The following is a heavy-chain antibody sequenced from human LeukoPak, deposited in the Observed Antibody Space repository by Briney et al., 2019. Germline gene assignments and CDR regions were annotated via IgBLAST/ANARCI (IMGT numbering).Heavy chain of an antibody. D-gene: IGHD3-10*01. CDR1: GFALSSYG. Sequence: GGSLRLSCAASGFALSSYGMHWVRQAPGKGLEWVAFIRYDGSNKYYADSAKGRFTISRDNSENTLWLQMTSLRAEDTAVYYCAKAPVRGVISHLDYWGQGTLVTVSS. CDR3: AKAPVRGVISHLDY. J-gene: IGHJ4*02. V-gene: IGHV3-30*02. CDR2: IRYDGSNK.